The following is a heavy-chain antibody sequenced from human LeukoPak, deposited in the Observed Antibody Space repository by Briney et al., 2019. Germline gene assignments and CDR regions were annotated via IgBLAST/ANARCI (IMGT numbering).Heavy chain of an antibody. CDR2: ISSSSSYI. CDR3: ARNPNPDDAFDI. J-gene: IGHJ3*02. CDR1: GFTFSSYS. Sequence: GGSLRLSCAASGFTFSSYSMNWVRQGPGKGLEWVSSISSSSSYIYYADSVKGRFTISRDNAKNSLYLQMNSLRAEDTAVYYCARNPNPDDAFDIWGQGTMVTVSS. V-gene: IGHV3-21*01.